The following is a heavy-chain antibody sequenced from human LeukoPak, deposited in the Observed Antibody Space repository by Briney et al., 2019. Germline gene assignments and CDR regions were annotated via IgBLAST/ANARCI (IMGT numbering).Heavy chain of an antibody. D-gene: IGHD6-19*01. V-gene: IGHV3-30-3*01. CDR2: ISYDGSNK. CDR3: ARNTPGIAVAFDY. J-gene: IGHJ4*02. CDR1: GFTFSSYA. Sequence: GGSLRLSCAASGFTFSSYAMHWVRRAPGKGLEWVAVISYDGSNKYYADSVKGRFTISRDNSKNTLYLQMNSLRAEDTAVYYCARNTPGIAVAFDYWGQGTLVTVSS.